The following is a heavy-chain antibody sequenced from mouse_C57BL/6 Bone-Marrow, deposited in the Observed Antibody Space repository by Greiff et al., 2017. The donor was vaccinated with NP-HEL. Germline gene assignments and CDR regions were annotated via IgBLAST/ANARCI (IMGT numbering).Heavy chain of an antibody. V-gene: IGHV1-55*01. J-gene: IGHJ2*01. CDR1: GYTFTSYW. CDR3: ARWKGGSSYFDY. Sequence: QVQLKQPGAELVKPGASVKMSCKASGYTFTSYWITWVKQRPGQGLEWIGDIYPGSGSTNYNEKFKSKATLTVDTSSSTAYMQLSSLTSEDSAVYYCARWKGGSSYFDYWGQGTTLTVSS. CDR2: IYPGSGST. D-gene: IGHD1-1*01.